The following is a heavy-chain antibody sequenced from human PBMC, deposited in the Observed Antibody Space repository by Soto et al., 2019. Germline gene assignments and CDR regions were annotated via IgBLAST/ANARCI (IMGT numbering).Heavy chain of an antibody. V-gene: IGHV3-72*01. Sequence: EVHLVESGGGLVQPGGSLRLSCAASGFTFSDQYMDWVRLAPGKGLAWVGRTRNRANSFTTAYAASVKGRFTISRDDSTNSVYLETNSLKTEDTAVYYCNSQTRSGGTLVGYFFMYAWGKVTTVTVSS. D-gene: IGHD2-15*01. CDR3: NSQTRSGGTLVGYFFMYA. CDR1: GFTFSDQY. J-gene: IGHJ6*03. CDR2: TRNRANSFTT.